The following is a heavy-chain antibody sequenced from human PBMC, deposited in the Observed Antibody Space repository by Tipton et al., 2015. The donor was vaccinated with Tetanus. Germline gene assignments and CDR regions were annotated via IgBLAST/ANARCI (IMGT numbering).Heavy chain of an antibody. V-gene: IGHV1-69*06. J-gene: IGHJ4*02. Sequence: QVQLVQSGAEVKKPGSSVKVSCKASGGTFRYHAISWVRQAPGQGLEWMGGIIPVFGTSNYAQNFQDRVTVTADKSTSTVYMELRSLRPDDTAVYYCARALIEAAGDYGDYWGQGTLVTVSS. CDR3: ARALIEAAGDYGDY. CDR1: GGTFRYHA. D-gene: IGHD6-13*01. CDR2: IIPVFGTS.